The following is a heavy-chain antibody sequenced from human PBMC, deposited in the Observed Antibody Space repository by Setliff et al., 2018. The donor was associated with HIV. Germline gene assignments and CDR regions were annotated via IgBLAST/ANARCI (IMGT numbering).Heavy chain of an antibody. J-gene: IGHJ6*03. CDR3: AKGARGGTYVSDYYYMDV. Sequence: GGSLRLSCAASGFTFNTYWMHWVRQAPGKGLVWVSHSNSDGSSTTYADSVKGRFTISRDNAKNSLYLQMNSLRAEDTALYFCAKGARGGTYVSDYYYMDVWGKGTTVTVSS. D-gene: IGHD1-26*01. CDR2: SNSDGSST. V-gene: IGHV3-74*01. CDR1: GFTFNTYW.